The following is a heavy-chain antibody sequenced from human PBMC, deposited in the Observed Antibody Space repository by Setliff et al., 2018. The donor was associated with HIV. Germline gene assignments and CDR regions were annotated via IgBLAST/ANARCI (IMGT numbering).Heavy chain of an antibody. Sequence: SETLSLTCTVSGGSISSYYWSWIRQPPGKGLEWIGYIYYSGNTNYNPSLKSRVTISVDMSKNQFSLKLSSVTAADTAVYYCAGGTTYRDPGHYYYYYMDVWGKGTTVTVSS. J-gene: IGHJ6*03. D-gene: IGHD2-2*01. CDR3: AGGTTYRDPGHYYYYYMDV. CDR1: GGSISSYY. CDR2: IYYSGNT. V-gene: IGHV4-59*01.